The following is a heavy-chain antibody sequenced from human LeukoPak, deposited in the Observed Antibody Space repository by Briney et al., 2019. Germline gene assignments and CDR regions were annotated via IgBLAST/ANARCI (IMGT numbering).Heavy chain of an antibody. CDR3: ARDPEIERFGETLNGGGLFDP. J-gene: IGHJ5*02. CDR1: GYTFTGYY. V-gene: IGHV1-2*04. D-gene: IGHD3-10*01. Sequence: GASVKVSCKASGYTFTGYYMHWVRQAPGQGLEWMGWINPNSGGTNYAQKFRGWVTMTRDTSISTAYMELSRLRSDDTAVYYCARDPEIERFGETLNGGGLFDPWGQGTLVTVSS. CDR2: INPNSGGT.